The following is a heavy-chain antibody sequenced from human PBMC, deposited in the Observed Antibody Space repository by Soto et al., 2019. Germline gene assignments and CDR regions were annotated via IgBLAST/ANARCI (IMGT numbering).Heavy chain of an antibody. Sequence: EVQLVESGGGLVQPGRSLRLSCAASGFTFDDYAMHWVRQAPGKGLEWVSGISWNSGSIGYADSVKGRFTISRDNAKNSLYLQMNSLRAEDTALYYCAKDPGSGGIAVAGTSGIFDIWGQGTMVTVSS. J-gene: IGHJ3*02. CDR3: AKDPGSGGIAVAGTSGIFDI. CDR2: ISWNSGSI. V-gene: IGHV3-9*01. CDR1: GFTFDDYA. D-gene: IGHD6-19*01.